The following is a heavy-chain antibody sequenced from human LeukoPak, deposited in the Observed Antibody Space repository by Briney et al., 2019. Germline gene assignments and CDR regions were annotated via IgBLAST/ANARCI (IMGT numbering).Heavy chain of an antibody. D-gene: IGHD5-18*01. Sequence: GGSLRLSCAASGFTFSDYEMTWVRQAPGRGLEWVSHIDGSGSPTHYADSVKGRFTISRDNAKNSLYLQLNSLRVEDAAVYYCARRKGYGYGIDFWGQGTLVTVSS. V-gene: IGHV3-48*03. CDR3: ARRKGYGYGIDF. CDR1: GFTFSDYE. CDR2: IDGSGSPT. J-gene: IGHJ4*02.